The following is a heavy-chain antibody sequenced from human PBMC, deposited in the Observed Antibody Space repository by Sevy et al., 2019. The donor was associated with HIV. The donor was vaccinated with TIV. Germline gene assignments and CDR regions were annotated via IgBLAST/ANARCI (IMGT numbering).Heavy chain of an antibody. CDR2: ISSDGNSQ. J-gene: IGHJ4*02. CDR3: ARDLISGSYSQSLDY. Sequence: GGSLRLSCAASGFSFSTYWMTWVRQAPGKGLDWVAVISSDGNSQYSADSVKGRFTISRDNSKNTLYLQMDSLRVEDTAVYYCARDLISGSYSQSLDYWGQGTLVTVSS. D-gene: IGHD1-26*01. V-gene: IGHV3-30*03. CDR1: GFSFSTYW.